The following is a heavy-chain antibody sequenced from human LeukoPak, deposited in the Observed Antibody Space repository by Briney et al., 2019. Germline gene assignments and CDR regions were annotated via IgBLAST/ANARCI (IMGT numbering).Heavy chain of an antibody. D-gene: IGHD3-22*01. Sequence: GGSLRLSCAASGFTVSSNYMSWVRQAPGKGLEWVSYISGGSTTIDYADSVKGRCTISRDNAKNSLSLQMNSLTAEDTAVYYCARVVAYFDSDGYIDAFDLWGLGTVVTISS. J-gene: IGHJ3*01. V-gene: IGHV3-11*01. CDR1: GFTVSSNY. CDR3: ARVVAYFDSDGYIDAFDL. CDR2: ISGGSTTI.